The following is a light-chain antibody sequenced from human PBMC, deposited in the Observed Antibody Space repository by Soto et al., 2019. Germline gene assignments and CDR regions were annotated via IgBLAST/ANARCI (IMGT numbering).Light chain of an antibody. V-gene: IGKV3-15*01. CDR3: QLYHTQPGT. CDR2: GAS. J-gene: IGKJ1*01. CDR1: ESIYSN. Sequence: EIAMTQSPAILSVSPGERATLSCRASESIYSNLAWYQQKPGQAPRLLIYGASTRPTGNPDRLTGDGSGTEFTLSIKRLQSEDFGFYHWQLYHTQPGTFRRGTKVDIK.